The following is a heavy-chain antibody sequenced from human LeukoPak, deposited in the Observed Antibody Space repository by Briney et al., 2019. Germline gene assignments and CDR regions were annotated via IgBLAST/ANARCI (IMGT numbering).Heavy chain of an antibody. Sequence: PSETLSLTCTVSGGSISNYYWSWIRQPPGKGLEWIGYIYYSGSTNYNPSLKSRVTISVDTSKNQFSLKLSSVTAADTAVYYCARHVRDSSGYYRHYYYYYYMDVWGKGTTVTISS. D-gene: IGHD3-22*01. CDR2: IYYSGST. CDR1: GGSISNYY. V-gene: IGHV4-59*08. CDR3: ARHVRDSSGYYRHYYYYYYMDV. J-gene: IGHJ6*03.